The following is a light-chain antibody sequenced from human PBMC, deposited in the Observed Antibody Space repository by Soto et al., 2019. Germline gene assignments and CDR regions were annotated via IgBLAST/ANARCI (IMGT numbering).Light chain of an antibody. CDR2: EDT. CDR3: SSYAGSTTYVV. CDR1: SSDVGSYNL. Sequence: QSALTQPASVSGSPGQSSTISYTGTSSDVGSYNLVSWYQQHPGKAPKLMIYEDTKRPSGVSNRFSGSKSGNTASLTISGLQAEDEADYYCSSYAGSTTYVVFGGGTKLTVL. J-gene: IGLJ2*01. V-gene: IGLV2-23*01.